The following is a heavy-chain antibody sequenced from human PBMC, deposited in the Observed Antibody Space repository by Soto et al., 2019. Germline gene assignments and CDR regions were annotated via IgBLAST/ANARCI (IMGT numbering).Heavy chain of an antibody. V-gene: IGHV4-30-4*01. D-gene: IGHD5-12*01. Sequence: QVQLQESGPGLVKPSQTLSLTCTVSGGSISNADYYWSWVRQPPGKGLEWIGYIYYSGSSFFNPSLKSRVTMSKDTSKNQFSLRLTSVTAADTDVYYCARAIVVTVGGMDVWGRGTTVTVSS. CDR1: GGSISNADYY. J-gene: IGHJ6*02. CDR2: IYYSGSS. CDR3: ARAIVVTVGGMDV.